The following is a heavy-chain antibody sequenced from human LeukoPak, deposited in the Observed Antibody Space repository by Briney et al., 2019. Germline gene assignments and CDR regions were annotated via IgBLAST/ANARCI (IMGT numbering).Heavy chain of an antibody. CDR1: GFTFNNFA. J-gene: IGHJ4*02. V-gene: IGHV3-23*01. D-gene: IGHD1-1*01. CDR3: ARQLNLDY. CDR2: IGPSGVTT. Sequence: PGGSLRLSCAASGFTFNNFALDWVRQAPGKRLEWISRIGPSGVTTYYADSVKGRFTISRDNSKNSLYLQMNSLRAEDTALYYCARQLNLDYWGQGTLVTVSS.